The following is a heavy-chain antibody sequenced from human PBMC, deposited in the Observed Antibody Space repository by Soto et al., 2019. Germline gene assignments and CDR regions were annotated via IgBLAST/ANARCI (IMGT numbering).Heavy chain of an antibody. CDR2: INHSGST. D-gene: IGHD6-19*01. Sequence: PSETMSLTCAVYGETFSGYFFGVIRQPPGKGLEWIGEINHSGSTNYNPSLKSRVTISVDTSKNQFSLKLSSVTAADTAVYYCARLTLPISSGWYKGPVWFDPWGQGTLVTVSS. J-gene: IGHJ5*02. CDR3: ARLTLPISSGWYKGPVWFDP. V-gene: IGHV4-34*01. CDR1: GETFSGYF.